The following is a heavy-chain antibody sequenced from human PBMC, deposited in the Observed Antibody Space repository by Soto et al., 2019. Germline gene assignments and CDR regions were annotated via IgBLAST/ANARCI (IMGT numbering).Heavy chain of an antibody. CDR2: IYYSGST. Sequence: PSETLSLTCTVSGGSISSGDYYWSWIRQPPGKGLEWIGYIYYSGSTYYNPSLKSRVTISVDTSKNQFSLKLSSVTAADTAVYYCARINRAGLPLAPQHDYWGQGTLVTVSS. V-gene: IGHV4-30-4*01. D-gene: IGHD3-3*02. CDR1: GGSISSGDYY. J-gene: IGHJ4*02. CDR3: ARINRAGLPLAPQHDY.